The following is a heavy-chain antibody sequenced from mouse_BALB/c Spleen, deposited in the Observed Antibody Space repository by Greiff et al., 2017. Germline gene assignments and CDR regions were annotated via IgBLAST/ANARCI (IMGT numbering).Heavy chain of an antibody. CDR3: ERRRYDGYYAMDY. Sequence: EVQLVESGGGLVQPGGSRKLSCAASGFTFSSFGMHWVRQAPEKGLEWVAYISSGSSTIYYADKVKGRFTISRDNPKNTLFLQMTSLRSEDAAMYYCERRRYDGYYAMDYWGQGTSVTVSP. J-gene: IGHJ4*01. CDR2: ISSGSSTI. D-gene: IGHD2-14*01. CDR1: GFTFSSFG. V-gene: IGHV5-17*02.